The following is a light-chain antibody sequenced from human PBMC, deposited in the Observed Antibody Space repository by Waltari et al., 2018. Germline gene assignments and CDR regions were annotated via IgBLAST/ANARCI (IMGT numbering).Light chain of an antibody. CDR1: QNVGKS. J-gene: IGKJ1*01. Sequence: EIVLTQSPGTLSLSPGERATLSCRASQNVGKSLAWYQQKPGQAPRLLIYDASSRATGIPDRFSGSGFGTDFSLTISRLEPEDFAVYYCQKYVSLPATFGQGTKVEIK. CDR3: QKYVSLPAT. V-gene: IGKV3-20*01. CDR2: DAS.